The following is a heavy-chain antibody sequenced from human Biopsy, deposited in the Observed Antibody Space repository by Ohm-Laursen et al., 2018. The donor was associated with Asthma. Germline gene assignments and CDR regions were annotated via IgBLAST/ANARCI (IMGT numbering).Heavy chain of an antibody. CDR1: GFAVSRDH. V-gene: IGHV3-53*01. D-gene: IGHD3-22*01. CDR2: IYSGGTS. J-gene: IGHJ4*02. CDR3: ARGDSSNWSHYYFDY. Sequence: GSLRLSCTASGFAVSRDHMFWVRQAPGKGLEWVSVIYSGGTSHTADSVRGRFTISRDYSKSTLYLQMHSLRAEDTAVYYCARGDSSNWSHYYFDYWAREPWSPSPQ.